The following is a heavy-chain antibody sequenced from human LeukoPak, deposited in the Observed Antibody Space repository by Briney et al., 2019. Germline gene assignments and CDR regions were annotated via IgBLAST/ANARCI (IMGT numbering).Heavy chain of an antibody. Sequence: ASVKVSCKASGYTFTTYYMHWVRQVPGQGLEWLGIINPTGSRTDYAQKFQGRVTMTRDTSTSTVYMELSSLRSEDTAVYYCATGDHCSSTSCAKGLDYWGQGTLVTVSS. D-gene: IGHD2-2*01. CDR3: ATGDHCSSTSCAKGLDY. CDR2: INPTGSRT. J-gene: IGHJ4*02. V-gene: IGHV1-46*01. CDR1: GYTFTTYY.